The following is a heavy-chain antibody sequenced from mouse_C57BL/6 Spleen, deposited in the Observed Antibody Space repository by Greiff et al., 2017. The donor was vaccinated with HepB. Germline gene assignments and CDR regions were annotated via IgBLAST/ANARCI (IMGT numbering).Heavy chain of an antibody. D-gene: IGHD1-3*01. V-gene: IGHV5-4*03. CDR3: ARALKYFDV. Sequence: EVKVVESGGGLVKPGGSLKLSCAASGFTFSSYAMSWVRQTPEKRLEWVATISDGGSYTYYTDNVKGRFTISRDNAKNNLYLQMSPLKSEDTAMYYCARALKYFDVWGTGTTVTVSS. J-gene: IGHJ1*03. CDR2: ISDGGSYT. CDR1: GFTFSSYA.